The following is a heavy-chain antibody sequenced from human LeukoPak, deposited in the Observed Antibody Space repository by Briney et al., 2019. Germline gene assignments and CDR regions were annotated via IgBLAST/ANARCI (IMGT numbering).Heavy chain of an antibody. D-gene: IGHD2-2*01. V-gene: IGHV4-34*01. Sequence: SKTLSLTCAVYGGSFSGYYWSWIRQPPGKGLEWIGEINHSGSTNYNPSLKSRVTISVDTSKNQFSLKLSSVTAADTAVYYCARAILVPAAQGWFDPWGQGTLVTVSS. CDR1: GGSFSGYY. CDR3: ARAILVPAAQGWFDP. J-gene: IGHJ5*02. CDR2: INHSGST.